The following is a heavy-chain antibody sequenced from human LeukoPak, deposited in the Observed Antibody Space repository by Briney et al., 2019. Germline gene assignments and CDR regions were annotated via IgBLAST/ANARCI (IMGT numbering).Heavy chain of an antibody. V-gene: IGHV4-30-4*08. D-gene: IGHD3-16*01. CDR1: GGSISSGDYY. CDR3: ARDRLGDPIDY. Sequence: SQTLSLTCTVSGGSISSGDYYWRWIRQPPGRGRGWIGYIYYSGSTYYNPSLKSRVTISVDTSKNQFSLKLSSVTAADTAVYYCARDRLGDPIDYWGQGTLVTVSS. J-gene: IGHJ4*02. CDR2: IYYSGST.